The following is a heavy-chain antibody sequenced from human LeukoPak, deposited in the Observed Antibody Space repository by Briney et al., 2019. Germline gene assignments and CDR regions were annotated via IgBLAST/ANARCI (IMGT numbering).Heavy chain of an antibody. CDR1: GGSISSYY. D-gene: IGHD5-12*01. CDR2: IYYSGST. V-gene: IGHV4-59*06. Sequence: SETLSLTCTVSGGSISSYYWSWIRQPPGKGLEWIGYIYYSGSTYYNPSLKSRVTISVDTSKNQFSLKLSSVTAADTAVYYCARVDGYDSYGMDVWGQGTTVTVSS. J-gene: IGHJ6*02. CDR3: ARVDGYDSYGMDV.